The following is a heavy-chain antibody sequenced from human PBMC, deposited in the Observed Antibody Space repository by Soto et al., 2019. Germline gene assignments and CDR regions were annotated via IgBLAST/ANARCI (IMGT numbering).Heavy chain of an antibody. V-gene: IGHV3-30*18. J-gene: IGHJ4*02. CDR2: ISYDGSRK. D-gene: IGHD3-16*01. CDR3: AKDRVESGLGEIDY. CDR1: GFSFSNNG. Sequence: GGSLRLSCAASGFSFSNNGMHWVRHAPGKGLEWVAIISYDGSRKYYADSVKGRFTISRDNYKNTLYLQMNSLRVEDTAVYYCAKDRVESGLGEIDYWGQGTLVTVSS.